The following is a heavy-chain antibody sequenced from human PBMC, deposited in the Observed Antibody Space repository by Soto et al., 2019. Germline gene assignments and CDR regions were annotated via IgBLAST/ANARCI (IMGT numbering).Heavy chain of an antibody. CDR2: IWYDGSNK. Sequence: QVQLVESGGGVVQPGRSLRLSCAASGFTFSSYGMHWVRQAPGKGLEWVAVIWYDGSNKYYADSVTGRFTIARDNSKNTLYLQMNRLRAEDTDVYYCARDYGVVWCQGTLVTVSS. D-gene: IGHD2-8*01. CDR1: GFTFSSYG. V-gene: IGHV3-33*01. J-gene: IGHJ4*02. CDR3: ARDYGVV.